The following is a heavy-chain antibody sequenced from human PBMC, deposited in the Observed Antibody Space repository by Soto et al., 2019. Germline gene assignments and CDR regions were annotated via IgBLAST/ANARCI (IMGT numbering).Heavy chain of an antibody. Sequence: SETLSLTCTVSGGSISTYYWSWIRQPPGKGLEWIGYITYSGGPTYNPSLKSRVTMTTDTSTSTVYMELRSLTSEDTAVYYCARGSSLESGSYFFPFDTWGQGTMVTVSS. CDR2: ITYSGGP. CDR1: GGSISTYY. V-gene: IGHV4-59*08. CDR3: ARGSSLESGSYFFPFDT. D-gene: IGHD3-22*01. J-gene: IGHJ3*01.